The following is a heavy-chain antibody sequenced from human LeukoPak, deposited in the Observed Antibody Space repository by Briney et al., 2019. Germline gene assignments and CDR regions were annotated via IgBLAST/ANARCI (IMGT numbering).Heavy chain of an antibody. CDR2: ISSGGSTI. J-gene: IGHJ6*04. CDR3: AELGITMIGGV. Sequence: PGGSLRLSCAASGFTFSSYEMNWVRQAPGKGLERVSYISSGGSTIYYADSVKGRFTISRDNAKNSLYLQMNSLRAEDTAVYYCAELGITMIGGVWGKGTTVTISS. V-gene: IGHV3-48*03. CDR1: GFTFSSYE. D-gene: IGHD3-10*02.